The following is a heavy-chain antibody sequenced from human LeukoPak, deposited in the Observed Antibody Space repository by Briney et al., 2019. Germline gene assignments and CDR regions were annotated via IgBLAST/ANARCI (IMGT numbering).Heavy chain of an antibody. J-gene: IGHJ4*02. V-gene: IGHV1-18*04. CDR2: ISTYNGNT. CDR1: GYTFIGYY. Sequence: GASVKVSCKASGYTFIGYYMHWVRQAPGQGLEWMGWISTYNGNTNYAQKLQGRVTMTTDTSTSTAYMELRSLRSDDTAVYYCAKDRWRDGSSSFDNWGQGTLVTVSS. D-gene: IGHD6-6*01. CDR3: AKDRWRDGSSSFDN.